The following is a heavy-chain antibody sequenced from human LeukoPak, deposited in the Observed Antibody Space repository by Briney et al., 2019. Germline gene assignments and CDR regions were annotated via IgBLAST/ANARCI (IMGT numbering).Heavy chain of an antibody. D-gene: IGHD3-16*02. V-gene: IGHV4-59*12. CDR3: ARAHYDYVWGSYRTDAFDI. Sequence: SETLSLTCTVSGGSISTYYWSWVRQPPGKGLEWIGYIYYSGSTNYNPSLKSRVTISVDTSKNQFSLKLSSVTAADTAVYYCARAHYDYVWGSYRTDAFDIWGQGTMVTVSS. J-gene: IGHJ3*02. CDR1: GGSISTYY. CDR2: IYYSGST.